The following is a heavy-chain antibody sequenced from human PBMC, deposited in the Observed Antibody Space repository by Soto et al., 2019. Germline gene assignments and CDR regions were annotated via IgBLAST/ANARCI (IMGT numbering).Heavy chain of an antibody. J-gene: IGHJ4*02. CDR1: GFTFSSYA. CDR2: ISYDGSNK. D-gene: IGHD2-15*01. Sequence: QVQLVESGGGVVQPGRSLRLSCAASGFTFSSYAMHWVRQAPGKGLEWVAVISYDGSNKYYADSVKGRFTISRDNSKNTLYLQMNSLRDEYTAVYYCARLPSSSGRAHFDYWGQGTLVTVSS. CDR3: ARLPSSSGRAHFDY. V-gene: IGHV3-30-3*01.